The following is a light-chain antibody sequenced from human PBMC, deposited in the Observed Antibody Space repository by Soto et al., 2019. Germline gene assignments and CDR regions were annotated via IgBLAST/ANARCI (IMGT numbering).Light chain of an antibody. CDR2: GAS. V-gene: IGKV3-11*01. Sequence: ETVMTQSPATLSVSPGERATLSCRASQSVSSKLAWYQQKPGQAPRLLIYGASTRATGIPARFSGSGSGTDFTLTISSLEPEDFAVYYCQQRSNWPPITFGQGTRLEIK. J-gene: IGKJ5*01. CDR1: QSVSSK. CDR3: QQRSNWPPIT.